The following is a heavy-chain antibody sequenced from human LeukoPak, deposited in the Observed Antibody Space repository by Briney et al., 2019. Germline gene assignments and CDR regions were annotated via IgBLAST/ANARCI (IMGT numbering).Heavy chain of an antibody. J-gene: IGHJ5*02. CDR2: TIPIFGTA. D-gene: IGHD5-24*01. V-gene: IGHV1-69*13. CDR3: ARVASDGYNYGGNWFDP. Sequence: GASVKVSCKASGGTFSSYAISWVRQAPGQGLEWMGGTIPIFGTANYAQKFQGRVTITADESTSTAYVELSSLRSEDTAVYYCARVASDGYNYGGNWFDPWGQGTLVTVSS. CDR1: GGTFSSYA.